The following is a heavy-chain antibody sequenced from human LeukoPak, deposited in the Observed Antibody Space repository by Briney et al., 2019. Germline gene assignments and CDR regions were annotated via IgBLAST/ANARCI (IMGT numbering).Heavy chain of an antibody. D-gene: IGHD6-13*01. V-gene: IGHV4-59*01. J-gene: IGHJ5*02. Sequence: SETLSLTCTVSGGSISSYYWSWIRQPPRKGLEWIGYIYYSGSTNYNPSPKSRVTISVDTSKNQFSLKLSSVTAADTAVYYCARANSWYWNWFAPWGQGTLVTVSS. CDR3: ARANSWYWNWFAP. CDR2: IYYSGST. CDR1: GGSISSYY.